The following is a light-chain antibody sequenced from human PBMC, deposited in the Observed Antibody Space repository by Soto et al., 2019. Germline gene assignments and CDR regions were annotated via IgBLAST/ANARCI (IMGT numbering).Light chain of an antibody. Sequence: EIVLTQSPGTLSLSPGERATLSCRASQTVSSTYLAWYQQKPGRAPRLLIYDASSRATGIPDRFSGSGSGTDFTLTISRLEPEDFAVYYCQQYGSTPYTFGQGTKLDIK. CDR1: QTVSSTY. CDR3: QQYGSTPYT. V-gene: IGKV3-20*01. CDR2: DAS. J-gene: IGKJ2*01.